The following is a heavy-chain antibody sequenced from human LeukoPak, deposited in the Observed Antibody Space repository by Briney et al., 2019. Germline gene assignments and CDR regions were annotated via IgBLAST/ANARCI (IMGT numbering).Heavy chain of an antibody. V-gene: IGHV3-66*01. D-gene: IGHD2-2*01. Sequence: GGSLRLSCAASGFTVSSNYMSWVRQAPGKGLEWVSVIYSGGSTYYADSVKGRFTISRDNSKNTLYLQMNSLRAEDTAVYYCASGHCSSTSCYRQPHDYWGQGTLVTVSS. J-gene: IGHJ4*02. CDR3: ASGHCSSTSCYRQPHDY. CDR1: GFTVSSNY. CDR2: IYSGGST.